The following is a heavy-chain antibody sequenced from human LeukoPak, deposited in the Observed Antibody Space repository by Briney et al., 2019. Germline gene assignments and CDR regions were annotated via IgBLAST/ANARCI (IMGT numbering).Heavy chain of an antibody. CDR2: ISSSSSYT. Sequence: GGSLRLSCAASGFTFSSYSMNWVRQAPGKGLEWVSSISSSSSYTYYADSVKGRFTISRDNAKNSLYLHMNSLRAEDTAVYYCAREPDTAMVREPFDYWGQGTLVTVSS. CDR1: GFTFSSYS. V-gene: IGHV3-21*01. CDR3: AREPDTAMVREPFDY. D-gene: IGHD5-18*01. J-gene: IGHJ4*02.